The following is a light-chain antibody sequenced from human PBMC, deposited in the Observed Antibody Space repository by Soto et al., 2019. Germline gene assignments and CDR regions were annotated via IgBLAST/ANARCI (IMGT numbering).Light chain of an antibody. J-gene: IGKJ1*01. CDR3: QQYGSSGT. V-gene: IGKV3-20*01. CDR1: QSVTSDY. CDR2: GAA. Sequence: EIVLTQSPGTLSLSPGERATLSCRASQSVTSDYLAWYQQKPGQAPRLLIHGAASRATGIPDRFSGSGSGTDFTLTISRLEPEDFAVYYCQQYGSSGTFGQGTKVDIK.